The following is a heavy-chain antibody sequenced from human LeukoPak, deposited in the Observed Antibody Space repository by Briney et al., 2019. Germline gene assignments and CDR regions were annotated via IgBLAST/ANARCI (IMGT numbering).Heavy chain of an antibody. CDR3: ARDLIVTTDD. CDR2: ISAYNGNT. J-gene: IGHJ4*02. D-gene: IGHD4-11*01. V-gene: IGHV1-18*01. CDR1: GYTFITYA. Sequence: ASVKVSCKASGYTFITYAISWVRQAPGQGLEWMGWISAYNGNTKYAQNFQGRVTMTTDTSTSTAYMELRSLRSDDTAVYYCARDLIVTTDDWGQGTLVTVSS.